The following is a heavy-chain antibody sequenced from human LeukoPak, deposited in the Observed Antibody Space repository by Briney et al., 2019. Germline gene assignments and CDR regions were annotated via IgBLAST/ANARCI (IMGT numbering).Heavy chain of an antibody. V-gene: IGHV4-61*02. CDR1: GDSISSGSFY. D-gene: IGHD3-10*01. J-gene: IGHJ4*02. CDR3: AKDRGDTHNSGYFVY. CDR2: FYTSGGT. Sequence: SETLSLTCTVSGDSISSGSFYWSWIRQPAGKGLEWIGRFYTSGGTDYNPSLESRVTISVDTSKNQFSLKLSSVTAADTAVYYCAKDRGDTHNSGYFVYWGQGTLVTVSS.